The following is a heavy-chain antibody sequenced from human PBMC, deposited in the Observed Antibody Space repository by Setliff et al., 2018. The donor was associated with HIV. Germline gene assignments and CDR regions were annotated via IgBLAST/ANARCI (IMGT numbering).Heavy chain of an antibody. V-gene: IGHV4-39*01. J-gene: IGHJ3*02. CDR1: GGSISSRSYY. CDR2: ISYSGNT. CDR3: ARQSGYTRGWDIFGVVAGSFDI. D-gene: IGHD3-3*01. Sequence: PSETLSLTCPVSGGSISSRSYYWGWIRQPPGKGLEWIGTISYSGNTYYRPSLKSRVTISVDTSKNQFSLRLNSVTAADTAVYYCARQSGYTRGWDIFGVVAGSFDIWGLGTMITVSS.